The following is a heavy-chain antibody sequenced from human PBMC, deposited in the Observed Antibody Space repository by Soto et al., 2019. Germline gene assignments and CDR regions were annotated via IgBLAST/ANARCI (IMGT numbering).Heavy chain of an antibody. Sequence: GESLKISCKASAYSFISYWVAWVRQKPGKGLEWMGTFYPGDSTSTYSPSFQGQVTISVDKSISTAYLHLSSLKASDTAMYYCARIIGYCRNNDCSWTFDIWGQSTTVTVSS. CDR3: ARIIGYCRNNDCSWTFDI. CDR2: FYPGDSTS. CDR1: AYSFISYW. V-gene: IGHV5-51*01. D-gene: IGHD2-2*03. J-gene: IGHJ3*02.